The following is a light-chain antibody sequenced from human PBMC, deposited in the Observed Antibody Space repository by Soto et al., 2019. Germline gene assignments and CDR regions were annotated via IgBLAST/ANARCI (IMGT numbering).Light chain of an antibody. J-gene: IGKJ1*01. CDR1: PSISFT. V-gene: IGKV3-15*01. CDR3: QQYNNLPPGT. CDR2: IAY. Sequence: ELVMTPSPALLTVSPGARVTLSCRASPSISFTLAWYQPTPGQAHRLLIYIAYTRATGIPARFSGSGSGTEFTLTNSNQQSEGSAGYFFQQYNNLPPGTVGQGTKVDI.